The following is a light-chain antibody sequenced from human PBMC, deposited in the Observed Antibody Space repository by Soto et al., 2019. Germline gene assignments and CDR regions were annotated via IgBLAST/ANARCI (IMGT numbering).Light chain of an antibody. J-gene: IGLJ1*01. CDR3: SSYAGGTLYV. CDR1: SSDVGGYNY. CDR2: EVS. Sequence: QSVLTQPPSASGSPGQSVTISCTGTSSDVGGYNYVSWHQQHPGKAPKLMIYEVSKRPSGVPDRFSGSKSGNTASLTVSGLQAEDEADYYCSSYAGGTLYVFGTGTKVTVL. V-gene: IGLV2-8*01.